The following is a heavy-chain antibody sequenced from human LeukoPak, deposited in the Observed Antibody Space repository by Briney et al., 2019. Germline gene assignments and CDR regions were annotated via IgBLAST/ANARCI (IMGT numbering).Heavy chain of an antibody. Sequence: GGSLRLSCAASGFTFSSYAMSWVRQAPGKGLEWVSAISGSGGSTYYADSVKGRFTISRDNSRNTLYLQMNSLRAEDTAVYYCAKDQDSGYLGWFDPWGQGTLVTVSS. CDR2: ISGSGGST. D-gene: IGHD3-22*01. V-gene: IGHV3-23*01. J-gene: IGHJ5*02. CDR1: GFTFSSYA. CDR3: AKDQDSGYLGWFDP.